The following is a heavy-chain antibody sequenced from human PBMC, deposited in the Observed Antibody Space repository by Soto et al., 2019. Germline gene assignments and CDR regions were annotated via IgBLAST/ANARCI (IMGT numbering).Heavy chain of an antibody. Sequence: GGSLRLSCAASGFTVSSYWMHWVRQAPGKGLVWVSRINSDGSSTSYADSVKGRFTISRDNAKNTLYLQMNSLRAEDTAVYYCARDMVRGVITGLWFDPWGQGTLVTVSS. CDR2: INSDGSST. D-gene: IGHD3-10*01. CDR1: GFTVSSYW. J-gene: IGHJ5*02. V-gene: IGHV3-74*01. CDR3: ARDMVRGVITGLWFDP.